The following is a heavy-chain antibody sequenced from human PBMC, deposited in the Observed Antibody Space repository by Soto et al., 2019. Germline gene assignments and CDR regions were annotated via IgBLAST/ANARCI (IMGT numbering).Heavy chain of an antibody. CDR2: INAGNGYT. CDR3: TRDRYDFWSGYSSGKSNWFDP. Sequence: ASVKVSCKDSGYNFTSYAMHWVRQAPGQRLEWMGWINAGNGYTKYSQKFQVRVTITRDTPASTAYMELSSLRSEDTAVYYGTRDRYDFWSGYSSGKSNWFDPWGQGTLVTVSS. J-gene: IGHJ5*02. D-gene: IGHD3-3*01. CDR1: GYNFTSYA. V-gene: IGHV1-3*01.